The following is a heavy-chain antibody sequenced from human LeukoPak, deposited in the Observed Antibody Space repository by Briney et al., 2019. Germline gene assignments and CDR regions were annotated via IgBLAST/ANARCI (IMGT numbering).Heavy chain of an antibody. CDR3: ARHLGYGDYPKVLGY. CDR2: ISTYNGNT. CDR1: GYTLTQLS. V-gene: IGHV1-18*01. D-gene: IGHD4-17*01. Sequence: RASVKASCKVSGYTLTQLSMHWVRQAPGKGLEWMRWISTYNGNTNYAQRLQGRVTMTTDTSTSTAYMELRSLRSDDTAVYCCARHLGYGDYPKVLGYWGQGTLVTVSS. J-gene: IGHJ4*02.